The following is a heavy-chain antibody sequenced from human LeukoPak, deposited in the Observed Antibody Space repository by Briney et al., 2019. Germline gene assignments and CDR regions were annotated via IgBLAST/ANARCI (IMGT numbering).Heavy chain of an antibody. D-gene: IGHD3-22*01. V-gene: IGHV1-24*01. CDR1: GYTLTELS. Sequence: AASVKVSCKVSGYTLTELSIHWVRQAPGKGLEWMGGLDSEDGETTYAQKFQGWVTMTRDTSISTAYMELSRLRSDDTAVYYCARDFNYYDSSGPYKGMDVWGQGTTVTVSS. CDR2: LDSEDGET. CDR3: ARDFNYYDSSGPYKGMDV. J-gene: IGHJ6*02.